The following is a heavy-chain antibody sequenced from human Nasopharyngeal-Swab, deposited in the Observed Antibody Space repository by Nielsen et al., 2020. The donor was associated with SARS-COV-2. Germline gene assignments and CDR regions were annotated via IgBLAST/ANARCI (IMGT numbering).Heavy chain of an antibody. J-gene: IGHJ2*01. Sequence: GGSLRLSCAASGLTISSNYINWVRKAAGKGMEWVSFMYSGGSTYYAESVKGRFIISRDNSESTVYLQMNSLRAEDTAVYYCARLHSGSYVPVNWYFDLWGRGTLVTVSS. CDR1: GLTISSNY. CDR2: MYSGGST. CDR3: ARLHSGSYVPVNWYFDL. D-gene: IGHD1-26*01. V-gene: IGHV3-66*01.